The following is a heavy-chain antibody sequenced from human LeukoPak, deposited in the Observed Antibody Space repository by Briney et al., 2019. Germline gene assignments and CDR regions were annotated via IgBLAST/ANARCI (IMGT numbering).Heavy chain of an antibody. CDR3: ARDMKGSLDY. CDR2: INQDGSTK. V-gene: IGHV3-7*01. CDR1: GFTFSNAW. Sequence: SGGSLRLSCAASGFTFSNAWMAWVRQAPGKGLEWVANINQDGSTKQYVDPVRGRFTISRDNAKNSLYLQMNSLRAEDTGLYHCARDMKGSLDYWGQGTLVTVSS. J-gene: IGHJ4*02. D-gene: IGHD3-16*01.